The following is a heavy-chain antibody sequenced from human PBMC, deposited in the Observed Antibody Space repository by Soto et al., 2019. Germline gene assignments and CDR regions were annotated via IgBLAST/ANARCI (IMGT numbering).Heavy chain of an antibody. CDR3: ARDPTYYDFWSGYPLQCFDY. Sequence: GASVKVSCKASGYTFTSYAMHWVRQAPGQRREWMGWINAGNGNTKYSQKFQGRVTITRDTSASTAYMELSSLRSEDTAVYYCARDPTYYDFWSGYPLQCFDYWGQGTLVTVSS. CDR1: GYTFTSYA. D-gene: IGHD3-3*01. J-gene: IGHJ4*02. V-gene: IGHV1-3*01. CDR2: INAGNGNT.